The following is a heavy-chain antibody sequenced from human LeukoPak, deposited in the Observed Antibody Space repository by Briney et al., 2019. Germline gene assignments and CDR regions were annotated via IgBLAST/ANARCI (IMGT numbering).Heavy chain of an antibody. CDR1: GGSISTSDNY. CDR2: MHNTMST. D-gene: IGHD3-16*01. Sequence: SETLSLTCIVSGGSISTSDNYWGWIRQPPGKGLEWIGSMHNTMSTYYNPSLKSRVTMSIDTSKNQFSLKLSSVTAADTAVYYCARGSGGITFGGALGYFDYWGQGTLVTVSS. J-gene: IGHJ4*02. V-gene: IGHV4-39*07. CDR3: ARGSGGITFGGALGYFDY.